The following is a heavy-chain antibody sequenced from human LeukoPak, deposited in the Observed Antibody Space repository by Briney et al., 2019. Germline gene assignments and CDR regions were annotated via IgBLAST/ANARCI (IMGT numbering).Heavy chain of an antibody. Sequence: PGGSLRLSCAASGFTFTSYAMSWVRQAPGKGLEWVSAIGGSGGSTYYADSVKGRFTTSRDNSKNTLYLQMNSLRAEDTAVYYCAKVGAGAAFPRDFDYWGQGTLVTVSS. D-gene: IGHD6-19*01. J-gene: IGHJ4*02. CDR1: GFTFTSYA. V-gene: IGHV3-23*01. CDR3: AKVGAGAAFPRDFDY. CDR2: IGGSGGST.